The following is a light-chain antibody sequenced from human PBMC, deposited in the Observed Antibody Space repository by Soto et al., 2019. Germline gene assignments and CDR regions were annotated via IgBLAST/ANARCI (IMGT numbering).Light chain of an antibody. CDR3: AAWGGSLNHIL. CDR1: SSNMGSNT. Sequence: QPVLTQPPSASGTPGQGVAISCSGSSSNMGSNTVNWYQHLPGTAPKLLIYNDNQRPSGVPDRFFGSKSGTSASLAITGLQSEDEADYYCAAWGGSLNHILFGGGTKLTVL. V-gene: IGLV1-44*01. J-gene: IGLJ2*01. CDR2: NDN.